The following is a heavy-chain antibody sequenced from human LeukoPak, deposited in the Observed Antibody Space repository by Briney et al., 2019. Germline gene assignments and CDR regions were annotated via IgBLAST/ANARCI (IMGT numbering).Heavy chain of an antibody. D-gene: IGHD5-18*01. J-gene: IGHJ4*02. Sequence: APVKVSCKASAYTFTDYYMYWVRQAPGQGLEWMGWINPNSGGTNYAQKFQGRVTMTRDTSISTAYMELSRLRSDDTAVYYCARDGTSVMVDFDYWGQGTLVTVSS. CDR2: INPNSGGT. V-gene: IGHV1-2*02. CDR1: AYTFTDYY. CDR3: ARDGTSVMVDFDY.